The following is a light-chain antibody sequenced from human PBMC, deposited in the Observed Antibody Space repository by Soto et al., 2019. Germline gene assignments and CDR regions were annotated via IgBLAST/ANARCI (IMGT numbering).Light chain of an antibody. CDR1: QSVSSSY. J-gene: IGKJ2*01. Sequence: EIVLTQSPGTLSLSPGERATLSCRASQSVSSSYLAWYQQKPGQAPRLLIYGASSTATGIPDRFSGSGSGTDSTLTISRLEPEDFAVYYCQQYGSSQYTFGQGTKLEIK. V-gene: IGKV3-20*01. CDR3: QQYGSSQYT. CDR2: GAS.